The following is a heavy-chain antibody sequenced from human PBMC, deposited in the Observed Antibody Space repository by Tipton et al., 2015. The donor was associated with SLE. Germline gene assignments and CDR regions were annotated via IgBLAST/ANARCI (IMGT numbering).Heavy chain of an antibody. D-gene: IGHD1-14*01. CDR3: ARGMWVSPSLNPYYFDY. CDR2: ISPYNGNT. J-gene: IGHJ4*02. V-gene: IGHV1-18*01. CDR1: GYTFTNYG. Sequence: QSGAEVKKPGASVKVSCKASGYTFTNYGISWVRQAPGQGLEWMGWISPYNGNTNYAQKLQGRVTMTSDTSTSTAYMELRSLRSDDTAIYYCARGMWVSPSLNPYYFDYWGQGSLVTVSS.